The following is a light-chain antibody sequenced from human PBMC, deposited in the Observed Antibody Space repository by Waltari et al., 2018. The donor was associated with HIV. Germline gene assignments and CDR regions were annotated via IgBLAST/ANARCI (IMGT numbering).Light chain of an antibody. V-gene: IGLV7-46*01. CDR3: LLSYSGARV. J-gene: IGLJ2*01. CDR1: TGAVTTGHH. CDR2: DTN. Sequence: QPVVTQEPSVSVSAGGTVTLTCGSSTGAVTTGHHSYWFQQPPGRAPRTLIYDTNKGHSWTPARFSGSLLGSFGGRAALTLSGAQPEDEADYYCLLSYSGARVFGGGTKLTV.